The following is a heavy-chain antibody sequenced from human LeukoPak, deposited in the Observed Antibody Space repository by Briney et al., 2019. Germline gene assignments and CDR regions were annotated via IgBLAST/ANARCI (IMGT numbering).Heavy chain of an antibody. J-gene: IGHJ4*02. CDR1: GGSISSGSYY. CDR3: AAGGITIFGVPTSPFDY. D-gene: IGHD3-3*01. CDR2: IYTSGST. V-gene: IGHV4-61*02. Sequence: PSETLSLTCTVSGGSISSGSYYWSWIRQPAGKGLEWIGRIYTSGSTNYNPSLKSRVTISVDTSKNQFSLKLSSVTAADTAVYYCAAGGITIFGVPTSPFDYWGQGTLVTVSS.